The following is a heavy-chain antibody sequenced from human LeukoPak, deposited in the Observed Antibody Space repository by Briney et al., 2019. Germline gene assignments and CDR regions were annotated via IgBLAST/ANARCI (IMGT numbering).Heavy chain of an antibody. D-gene: IGHD6-19*01. V-gene: IGHV4-39*01. CDR1: GGSISISSYY. Sequence: PSETLSLTCTVSGGSISISSYYWGWIRQPPGKGLQWIGSIYYTGSTYYNPSLKSRVTISVDTSKNQFSLKLSSVTAADTAVYYCARGVAVAGNWFDPWGQGTLVTVSS. J-gene: IGHJ5*02. CDR3: ARGVAVAGNWFDP. CDR2: IYYTGST.